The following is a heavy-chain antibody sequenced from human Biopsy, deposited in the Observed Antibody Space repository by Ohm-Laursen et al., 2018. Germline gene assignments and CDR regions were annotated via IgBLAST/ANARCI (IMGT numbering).Heavy chain of an antibody. Sequence: SLRLSCAASGFTFNNYGMQWVRQAPGKGLEWVAFIFYDGSNTYYADSVKGRFTISRDNSRDTLYLQMSSLRSADTAVYFCARNTGWYGDLYYFDYWGQGTLVTVSS. D-gene: IGHD6-19*01. CDR3: ARNTGWYGDLYYFDY. J-gene: IGHJ4*02. V-gene: IGHV3-30*03. CDR2: IFYDGSNT. CDR1: GFTFNNYG.